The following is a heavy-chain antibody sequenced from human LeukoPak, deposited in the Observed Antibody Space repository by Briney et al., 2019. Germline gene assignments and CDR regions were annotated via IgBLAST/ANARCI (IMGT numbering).Heavy chain of an antibody. J-gene: IGHJ4*02. CDR3: ASSLMYYNILTGYSPQNFDY. D-gene: IGHD3-9*01. CDR2: IHNSRST. Sequence: PSETLSLTCTVSGGSISSYYWSWIRQPPGKGLEWIGYIHNSRSTSYDPSLKSRVTISVDTSKNQFSLKLSSVTAADTAVYYCASSLMYYNILTGYSPQNFDYWGQGTLVTVSS. V-gene: IGHV4-59*01. CDR1: GGSISSYY.